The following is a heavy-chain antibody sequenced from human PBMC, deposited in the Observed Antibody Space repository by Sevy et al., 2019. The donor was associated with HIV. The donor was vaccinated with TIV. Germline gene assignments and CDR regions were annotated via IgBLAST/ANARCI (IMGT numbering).Heavy chain of an antibody. CDR2: FDPEDGET. J-gene: IGHJ5*02. CDR3: ATQAGYCSSTSCYPATNWFDP. D-gene: IGHD2-2*01. V-gene: IGHV1-24*01. Sequence: ASVKVSCKVSGYTLTELSMHWVRQAPGKGLEWMGGFDPEDGETIYAQKFQGRVTMTEDTSTDTAYWELSSLRSEDTAVYYCATQAGYCSSTSCYPATNWFDPWGQGTLVTVSS. CDR1: GYTLTELS.